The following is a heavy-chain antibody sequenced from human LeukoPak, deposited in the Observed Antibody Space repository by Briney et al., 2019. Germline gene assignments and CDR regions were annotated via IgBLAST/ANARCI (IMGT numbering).Heavy chain of an antibody. D-gene: IGHD3-10*01. V-gene: IGHV4-31*03. Sequence: SETLSLTCTVSGGSISSGGYYWSWIRQHPGKGLEWIGYIYYSGSTYYNPSLKSRITISVDTTKNQFYLKLSSVTAADTAVYYCARGQAVPVEFHLYYYYGMDVWGQGTTVTVSS. CDR2: IYYSGST. J-gene: IGHJ6*02. CDR3: ARGQAVPVEFHLYYYYGMDV. CDR1: GGSISSGGYY.